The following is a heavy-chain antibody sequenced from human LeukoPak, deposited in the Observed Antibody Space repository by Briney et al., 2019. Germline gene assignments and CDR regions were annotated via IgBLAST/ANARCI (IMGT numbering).Heavy chain of an antibody. CDR1: GYSFTSYY. Sequence: ASVTVSCKASGYSFTSYYMHWVRQAPGQGLEWMGIIDPSDDSTYYAQKLQGRVTITRDMSTSTVYMELSSLRSEDTAVYYCARGTPACGYSYATNWFDPWGQGTLVTVSS. V-gene: IGHV1-46*04. CDR3: ARGTPACGYSYATNWFDP. D-gene: IGHD5-18*01. CDR2: IDPSDDST. J-gene: IGHJ5*02.